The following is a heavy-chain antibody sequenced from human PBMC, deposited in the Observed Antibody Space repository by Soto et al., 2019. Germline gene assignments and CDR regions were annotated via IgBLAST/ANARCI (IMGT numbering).Heavy chain of an antibody. V-gene: IGHV4-39*01. CDR1: GGSISSSSYY. Sequence: PSETLSLTCTVSGGSISSSSYYWGWIRQPPGKGLEWIGSIYYSGSTYYNPSLKSRVTISVDTSKNQFSLKLSSVTAADTAVYYCARHPTNIVATRGFDYWGQGTLVTXSS. CDR2: IYYSGST. D-gene: IGHD5-12*01. CDR3: ARHPTNIVATRGFDY. J-gene: IGHJ4*02.